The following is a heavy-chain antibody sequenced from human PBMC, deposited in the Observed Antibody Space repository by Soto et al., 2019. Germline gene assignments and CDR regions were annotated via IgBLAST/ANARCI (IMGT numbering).Heavy chain of an antibody. V-gene: IGHV2-5*02. CDR1: GFSLSTSGVG. CDR2: IYWDDDK. D-gene: IGHD4-17*01. CDR3: AHRQRTVYFDY. J-gene: IGHJ4*02. Sequence: QITLKESGPTLVKPTQTLTLTCTFSGFSLSTSGVGVGWIRQPPGKALEWLALIYWDDDKRYSPSLKSRLTITEDTSKNQVVLTMTNMDPVDTATYYCAHRQRTVYFDYWGQGTLVTASS.